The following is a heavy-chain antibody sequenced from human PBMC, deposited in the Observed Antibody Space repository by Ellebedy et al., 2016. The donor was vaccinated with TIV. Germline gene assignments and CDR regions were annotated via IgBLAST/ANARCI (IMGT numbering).Heavy chain of an antibody. D-gene: IGHD2-21*02. CDR1: GFPFSVYS. V-gene: IGHV3-48*04. Sequence: GGSLRLSCAASGFPFSVYSMNWVRQAPGKGLEWVSYISRSSGTIYYVDSMKGRFTISRDNAKNSLYLQMNSLRAEDTAVYYCARGRGDCGGDCYPKNFDYWGQGTLVTVSS. CDR3: ARGRGDCGGDCYPKNFDY. CDR2: ISRSSGTI. J-gene: IGHJ4*02.